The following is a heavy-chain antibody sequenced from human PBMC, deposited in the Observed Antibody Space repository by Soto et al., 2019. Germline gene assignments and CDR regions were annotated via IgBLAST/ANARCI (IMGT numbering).Heavy chain of an antibody. Sequence: SDTLSLTCSVSGGSVTNYYWAWIRQPPGKGLEWIGSVHYSGNSYYNPSLESRVIISVDTSNNQFFLEMTTMTAADTAMYYCARSLSTTGIAWGQGTLVTVSS. CDR1: GGSVTNYY. CDR3: ARSLSTTGIA. CDR2: VHYSGNS. D-gene: IGHD1-1*01. J-gene: IGHJ5*02. V-gene: IGHV4-39*01.